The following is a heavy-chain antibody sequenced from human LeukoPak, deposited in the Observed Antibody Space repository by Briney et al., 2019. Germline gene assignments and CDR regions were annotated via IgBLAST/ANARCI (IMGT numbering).Heavy chain of an antibody. CDR1: GGSFSGYY. CDR2: INHSGST. D-gene: IGHD4-17*01. Sequence: SETLSLTCAVYGGSFSGYYWSWIRQPPGKGLEWIGEINHSGSTNYNPSLKGRVTISVDTSKNQFSLKLSSVTAADTAVYYCARREYGDYFFDYWGQGTLVTVSS. CDR3: ARREYGDYFFDY. V-gene: IGHV4-34*01. J-gene: IGHJ4*02.